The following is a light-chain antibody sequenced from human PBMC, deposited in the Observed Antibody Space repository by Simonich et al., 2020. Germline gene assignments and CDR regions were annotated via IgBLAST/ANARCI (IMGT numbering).Light chain of an antibody. J-gene: IGKJ1*01. CDR2: WAS. V-gene: IGKV4-1*01. CDR3: QQYYSTPQT. CDR1: QSGLYRSNNKNY. Sequence: DTVMTQSPDFLALSLGERATINCKSSQSGLYRSNNKNYFAWYQQKPGPPPKLLIYWASTRESGVPDRFSGSGSGTDFTLTISSLQAEDVAVYYCQQYYSTPQTFGQGTKVEIK.